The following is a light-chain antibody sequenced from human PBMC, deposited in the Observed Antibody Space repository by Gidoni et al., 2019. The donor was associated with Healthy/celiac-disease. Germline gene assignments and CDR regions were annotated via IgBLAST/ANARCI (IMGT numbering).Light chain of an antibody. CDR1: SSNIGSNT. V-gene: IGLV1-44*01. J-gene: IGLJ2*01. CDR2: SNN. Sequence: QSVLTQPPYASGTPGQRVTISCSGSSSNIGSNTVKWYQQLPGTAPTLLIYSNNPRPSGVPDRFSGSKSGTSASLAISGLQSEDEADYYCAAWDDSLIFGGGTKLTVL. CDR3: AAWDDSLI.